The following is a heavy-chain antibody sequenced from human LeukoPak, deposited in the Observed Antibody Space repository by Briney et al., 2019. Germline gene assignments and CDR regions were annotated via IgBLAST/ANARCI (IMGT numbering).Heavy chain of an antibody. CDR3: AKSQYWSATSCLDY. D-gene: IGHD2-2*01. CDR2: ISGSGGNT. CDR1: GFTFSSYA. V-gene: IGHV3-23*01. J-gene: IGHJ4*02. Sequence: PGGSLRLSCAASGFTFSSYAMSWVRQAPGKGLEWVSGISGSGGNTYYADSVKGRFTISRDNSKNTLYLQMNSLTVEDTAVYYCAKSQYWSATSCLDYWGQGALVTVSA.